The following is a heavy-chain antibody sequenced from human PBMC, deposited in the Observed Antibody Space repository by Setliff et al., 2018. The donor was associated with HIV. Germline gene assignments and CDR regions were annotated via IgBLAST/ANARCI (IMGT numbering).Heavy chain of an antibody. CDR3: ARSYYYSGNPGGEFDY. CDR2: ISSTGKTI. Sequence: LSCAASGFTFFSYEMNWVRQAPGKGLEWISYISSTGKTIYYADSVKGRFTISRDNAKNSLSLQMNSLRAEDTAVYYCARSYYYSGNPGGEFDYWGQGTLVTVSS. V-gene: IGHV3-48*03. D-gene: IGHD3-16*01. J-gene: IGHJ4*02. CDR1: GFTFFSYE.